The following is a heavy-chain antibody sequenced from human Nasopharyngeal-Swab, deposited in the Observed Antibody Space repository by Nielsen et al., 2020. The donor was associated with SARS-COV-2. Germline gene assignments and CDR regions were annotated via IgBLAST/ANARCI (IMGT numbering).Heavy chain of an antibody. Sequence: GESLKISCGASGFTFGSYTMNWVRQAPGKGLEWVSFISSRGSIAYYADSVKGRFTTSRDNANNSLYLQMNSLRADDTAVYYCVRDGALIQLWLLPHALDIWGQGTLVTVSS. CDR1: GFTFGSYT. D-gene: IGHD5-18*01. V-gene: IGHV3-48*04. CDR2: ISSRGSIA. J-gene: IGHJ3*02. CDR3: VRDGALIQLWLLPHALDI.